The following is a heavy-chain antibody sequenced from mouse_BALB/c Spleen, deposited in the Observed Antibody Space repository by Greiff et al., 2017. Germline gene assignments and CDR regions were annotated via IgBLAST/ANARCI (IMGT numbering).Heavy chain of an antibody. D-gene: IGHD2-1*01. Sequence: VQLKESGPGLVKPSQSLSLTCSVTGYSITSGYYWNWIRQFPGNKLEWMGYISYDGSNNYNPSLKNRISITRDTSKNQFFLKLNSVTTEDTATYYCARGGGNDYYAMDYWGQGTSVTVSS. CDR3: ARGGGNDYYAMDY. CDR1: GYSITSGYY. CDR2: ISYDGSN. V-gene: IGHV3-6*02. J-gene: IGHJ4*01.